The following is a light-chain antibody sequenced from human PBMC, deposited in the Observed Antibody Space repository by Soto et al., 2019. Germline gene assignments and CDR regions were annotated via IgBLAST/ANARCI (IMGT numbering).Light chain of an antibody. V-gene: IGKV3-20*01. CDR3: QQYGSSPT. Sequence: DIVLTQSPGTLSLSPGERATLSCRSSQSVSSNYLAWYQQKPDQAPRLVIYDVSGRATGIPDRFSGSGSGTDFTLTIGRLEPEDFAVYYCQQYGSSPTFGQGTKVEIK. CDR2: DVS. J-gene: IGKJ1*01. CDR1: QSVSSNY.